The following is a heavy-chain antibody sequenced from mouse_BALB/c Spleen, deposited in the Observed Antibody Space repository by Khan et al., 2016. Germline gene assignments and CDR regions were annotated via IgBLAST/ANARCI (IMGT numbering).Heavy chain of an antibody. CDR3: ARIDSYYDY. V-gene: IGHV9-1*02. CDR1: GYTFTNYG. D-gene: IGHD2-3*01. CDR2: INTYTGDP. Sequence: QIQLVQSGPELKKPGETVKISCKASGYTFTNYGMNWVKQAPGKGLKWMGWINTYTGDPTYADDFKGRFAFSLDTSASTAYLQINNLKNEDLATYFCARIDSYYDYWGQGTTLTVSS. J-gene: IGHJ2*01.